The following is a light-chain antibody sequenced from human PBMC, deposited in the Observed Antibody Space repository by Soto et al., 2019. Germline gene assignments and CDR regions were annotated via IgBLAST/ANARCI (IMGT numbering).Light chain of an antibody. Sequence: EIVMTQSPTTLSVSPGERATLSCRASQSVSSNLAWYQQKNGQAPKLLIYNASNMDTGIPARFSGSGSGTDFTLTISRLEPEDFEVYYCQQRSNWQGTFGQGTKVDIK. V-gene: IGKV3D-11*02. J-gene: IGKJ1*01. CDR1: QSVSSN. CDR3: QQRSNWQGT. CDR2: NAS.